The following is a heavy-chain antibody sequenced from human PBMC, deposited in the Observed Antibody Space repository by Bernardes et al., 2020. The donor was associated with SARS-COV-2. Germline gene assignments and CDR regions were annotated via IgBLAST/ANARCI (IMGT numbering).Heavy chain of an antibody. CDR2: ISSDGGTT. D-gene: IGHD3-10*01. V-gene: IGHV3-64D*06. CDR3: ARDSIGSGSYYWAYFDY. J-gene: IGHJ4*02. Sequence: GGSLRLSCSASGFTFSNYAMHWVRQAPGKGLEYVSVISSDGGTTYYADAVKGRFTISRDNSKNTLYLQMSSLRTDDTAVYYCARDSIGSGSYYWAYFDYWGQGTLVTVSS. CDR1: GFTFSNYA.